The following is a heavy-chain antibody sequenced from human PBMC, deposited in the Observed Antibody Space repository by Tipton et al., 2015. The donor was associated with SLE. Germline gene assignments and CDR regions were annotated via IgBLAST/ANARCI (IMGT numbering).Heavy chain of an antibody. J-gene: IGHJ4*02. D-gene: IGHD3-22*01. CDR3: ARGGDSSGYGDY. V-gene: IGHV4-59*01. CDR2: IYYSGST. Sequence: GLVKPSETLSLTCTVSGGSISSYYWSWIRQPPGKGLEWIGYIYYSGSTNYNPSLKSRVTISVDTSKNQFSLKLSSVTAADTAVYYCARGGDSSGYGDYWGQGTLVTVSS. CDR1: GGSISSYY.